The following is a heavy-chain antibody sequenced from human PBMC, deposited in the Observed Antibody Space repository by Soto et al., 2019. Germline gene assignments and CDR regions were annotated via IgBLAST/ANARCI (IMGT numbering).Heavy chain of an antibody. CDR1: GFTFSSYG. J-gene: IGHJ4*02. CDR2: IIYDGSTK. D-gene: IGHD3-10*01. V-gene: IGHV3-30*18. Sequence: VPLVESGGGVVQPGRSLRLSCAASGFTFSSYGMHWVRQAPGKGLEWVAVIIYDGSTKYYADSVKGRFTISRDNSKSTLYLQMNSLRAEDTAVYYCAKDRMGAGVRGYFDYWGQGTLVTVSS. CDR3: AKDRMGAGVRGYFDY.